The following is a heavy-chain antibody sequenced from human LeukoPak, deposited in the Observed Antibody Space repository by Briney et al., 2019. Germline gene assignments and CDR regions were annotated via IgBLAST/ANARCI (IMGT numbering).Heavy chain of an antibody. V-gene: IGHV1-2*02. D-gene: IGHD5-18*01. Sequence: ASVKVSCKASGYSFTDYFMHWVRQAPGQGLEWMGWISSKSGGSNNAQKFQGRITLTRDTSISTAYMELRSLKSDDTAVYYCARDPLGDTANFDYWGQGTLVTVSS. CDR2: ISSKSGGS. CDR1: GYSFTDYF. CDR3: ARDPLGDTANFDY. J-gene: IGHJ4*02.